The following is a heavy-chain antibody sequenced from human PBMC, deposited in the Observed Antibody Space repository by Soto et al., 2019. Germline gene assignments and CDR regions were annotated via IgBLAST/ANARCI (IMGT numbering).Heavy chain of an antibody. CDR3: ARGHIAAALGYYYSGMDV. CDR1: GFTCSNYG. CDR2: ISSSSSYI. V-gene: IGHV3-21*01. D-gene: IGHD6-13*01. J-gene: IGHJ6*02. Sequence: PGGSLRLFYAASGFTCSNYGMSWIRQAPGKGLEWVSSISSSSSYIYYADSVKGRFTISRDNAKNSLYLQMNSMRAEDTAVYYCARGHIAAALGYYYSGMDVWGQGTTVTVSS.